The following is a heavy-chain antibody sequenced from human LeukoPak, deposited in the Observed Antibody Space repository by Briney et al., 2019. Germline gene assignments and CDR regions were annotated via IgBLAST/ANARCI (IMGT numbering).Heavy chain of an antibody. V-gene: IGHV1-46*01. D-gene: IGHD6-19*01. CDR2: INPTGGST. CDR1: GYTFPSYF. Sequence: GASVKVSCKASGYTFPSYFMHWVRQAPGQGLEWMGIINPTGGSTTYAQKFQGRVTMTRDTSTSTAYMELRSLRSDDTAVYYCARDYIAVAGHVLFDYWGQGTLVTVSS. CDR3: ARDYIAVAGHVLFDY. J-gene: IGHJ4*02.